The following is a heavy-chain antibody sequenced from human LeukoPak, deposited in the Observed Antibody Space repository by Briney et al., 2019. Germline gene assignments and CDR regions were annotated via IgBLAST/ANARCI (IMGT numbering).Heavy chain of an antibody. CDR2: IYTSVST. CDR1: GGSLSSYY. J-gene: IGHJ6*03. D-gene: IGHD2-15*01. V-gene: IGHV4-4*07. CDR3: ARTTEGYCRGRSCYSYYYYMDV. Sequence: SETLSLTCTVSGGSLSSYYWNWIRQPAGKGLEWIGRIYTSVSTNYNPSLKSRVTMPVDTSKNQFSLKLSSVTAADTAVYYCARTTEGYCRGRSCYSYYYYMDVWGKGTTVTVSS.